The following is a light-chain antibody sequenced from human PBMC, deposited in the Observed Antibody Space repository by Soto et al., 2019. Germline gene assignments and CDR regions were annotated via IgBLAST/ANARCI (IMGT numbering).Light chain of an antibody. J-gene: IGKJ1*01. CDR3: QQYASSRT. V-gene: IGKV3-20*01. CDR1: QSVSSSY. CDR2: GAS. Sequence: EVVLTQSPGTLSLSPGERATLSCRASQSVSSSYLAWYQQKPGQAPRLLIYGASSRATGIPDRFSGSRSGTDFTLTTSRLEPEDFAVYYCQQYASSRTFGQGTKVDIK.